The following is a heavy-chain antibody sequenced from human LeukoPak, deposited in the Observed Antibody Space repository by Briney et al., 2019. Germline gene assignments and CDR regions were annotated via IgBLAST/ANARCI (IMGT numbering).Heavy chain of an antibody. V-gene: IGHV1-69*04. CDR2: IIPILGIA. CDR3: ATSRYCGGDCYSGDFDF. D-gene: IGHD2-21*02. CDR1: GGTSSSYA. J-gene: IGHJ4*02. Sequence: SVKVSCKASGGTSSSYAISWERQAPGQGLEWMGRIIPILGIANYAQKFQGRVTITADKSTSTAYMELSSLRSEDTAVYYCATSRYCGGDCYSGDFDFWGQGTLVTVSS.